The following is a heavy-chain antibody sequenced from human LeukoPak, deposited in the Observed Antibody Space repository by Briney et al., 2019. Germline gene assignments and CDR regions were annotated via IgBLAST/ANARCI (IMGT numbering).Heavy chain of an antibody. CDR3: AKELDTAMAY. CDR2: ISYDGSNK. CDR1: GFTFSSYG. V-gene: IGHV3-30*18. Sequence: PGGSLRLSCAASGFTFSSYGMHWVRQAPGKGLEWVAVISYDGSNKYYADSVKGRFTISRDDSKNTLYLQMNSLRAEDTAVYYCAKELDTAMAYWGQGTLVTVSS. D-gene: IGHD5-18*01. J-gene: IGHJ4*02.